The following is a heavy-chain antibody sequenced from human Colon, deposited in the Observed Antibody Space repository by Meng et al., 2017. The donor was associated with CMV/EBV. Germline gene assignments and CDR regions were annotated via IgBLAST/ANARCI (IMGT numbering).Heavy chain of an antibody. D-gene: IGHD1-26*01. CDR2: LYYTGTT. V-gene: IGHV4-39*01. CDR1: CGSISSSSYY. J-gene: IGHJ4*02. Sequence: SCGSISSSSYYWGWVRQPPGQGFQWIGSLYYTGTTYYNESLGSQVTMSVDTSRNQFTLKLTSVTAADTAVYYCARQGGASPTTGVFWGQGILVTVSS. CDR3: ARQGGASPTTGVF.